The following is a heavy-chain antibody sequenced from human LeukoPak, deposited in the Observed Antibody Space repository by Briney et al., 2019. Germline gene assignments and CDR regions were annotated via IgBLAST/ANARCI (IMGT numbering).Heavy chain of an antibody. Sequence: GGSLRLSCAASGFTFASYAMTWVRQAPGKGLEWVSSISASGIATYYADSVKGRFIISRDNSNNTLFLQMSGLRADETAIYYCAKVNGLQKFPNLGYFDFWGQGTLVTVSS. CDR2: ISASGIAT. D-gene: IGHD5-24*01. J-gene: IGHJ4*02. CDR1: GFTFASYA. CDR3: AKVNGLQKFPNLGYFDF. V-gene: IGHV3-23*01.